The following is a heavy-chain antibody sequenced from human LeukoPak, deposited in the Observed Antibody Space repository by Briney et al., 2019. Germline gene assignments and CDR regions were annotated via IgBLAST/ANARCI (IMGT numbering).Heavy chain of an antibody. CDR2: ISYDGSNK. Sequence: GGSLRLSCAASGFTFSSYAMHWVRQAPGKGLEWVAVISYDGSNKYYADSVKGRFTISRDNSKNTLYLQMNSLRAEDTAVYYCARGNYYGSGSYQPPFDYWGQGTLVTVSP. CDR3: ARGNYYGSGSYQPPFDY. V-gene: IGHV3-30*04. J-gene: IGHJ4*02. CDR1: GFTFSSYA. D-gene: IGHD3-10*01.